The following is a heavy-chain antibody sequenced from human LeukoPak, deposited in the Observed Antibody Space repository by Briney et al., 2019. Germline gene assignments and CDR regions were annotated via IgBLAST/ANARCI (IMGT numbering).Heavy chain of an antibody. Sequence: SETLSLTCTVSGGSISSGSYYWSWIRQPAGKGLEWIGRIYTSGSTNYNPSLKSRVTMSVDTSKNQFSLKLSSVTAADTAVYYCARVSDYSSTWYGDWFDPWGQGTLVTVSS. J-gene: IGHJ5*02. CDR3: ARVSDYSSTWYGDWFDP. D-gene: IGHD6-13*01. V-gene: IGHV4-61*02. CDR1: GGSISSGSYY. CDR2: IYTSGST.